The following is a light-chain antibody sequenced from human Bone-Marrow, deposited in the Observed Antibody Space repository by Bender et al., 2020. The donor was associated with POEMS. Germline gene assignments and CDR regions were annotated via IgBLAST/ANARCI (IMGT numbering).Light chain of an antibody. V-gene: IGLV2-14*03. J-gene: IGLJ3*02. CDR2: DVN. Sequence: QSALSQPASVSGSPGQSITLSCTGTGSDVGGYDYVSWYQQHPGQAPKLIIYDVNNRPSGVSNRFSGSKSGTSASLAISDIQSEDEGDYYCSSWDDSLSGWVFGGGTKLTVL. CDR3: SSWDDSLSGWV. CDR1: GSDVGGYDY.